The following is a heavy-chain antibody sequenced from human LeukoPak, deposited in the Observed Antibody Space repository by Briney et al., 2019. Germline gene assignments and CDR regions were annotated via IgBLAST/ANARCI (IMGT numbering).Heavy chain of an antibody. J-gene: IGHJ4*02. Sequence: GGSLRLSCAASGFTFNNYAMSWDRQAPGKGLEWVSSISGIGRSTYYADSVKGRFTISRDNSKNTLYLQMNSLRAEDTAVYYCARDRADSSGWPYYFHYWGQGTLVTVSS. CDR1: GFTFNNYA. V-gene: IGHV3-23*01. CDR2: ISGIGRST. CDR3: ARDRADSSGWPYYFHY. D-gene: IGHD6-19*01.